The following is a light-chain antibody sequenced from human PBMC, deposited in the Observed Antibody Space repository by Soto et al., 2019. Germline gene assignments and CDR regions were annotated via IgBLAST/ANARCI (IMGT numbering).Light chain of an antibody. Sequence: DIVMTQSPDSLAVSLGERATINCKSSQSVLYSSNNKNYLAWYQQKPGQPPKLLIYWASTRESGVPDRFSGSVSGTDFTLTISSLQAEDVAVYYCQQYYSTPGLTFGGGTKVEIK. J-gene: IGKJ4*01. V-gene: IGKV4-1*01. CDR2: WAS. CDR1: QSVLYSSNNKNY. CDR3: QQYYSTPGLT.